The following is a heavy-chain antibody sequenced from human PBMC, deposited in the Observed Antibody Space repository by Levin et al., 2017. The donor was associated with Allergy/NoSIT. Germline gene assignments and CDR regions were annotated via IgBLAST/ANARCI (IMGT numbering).Heavy chain of an antibody. V-gene: IGHV3-23*01. CDR3: AKSGDSGSGNPYSKDFDY. Sequence: GESLKISCAASGFTFKTYAMSWVRQAPGKGLEWVSGISDGGGSTYYGDSVKGRFTISRDNSKNTLYLEMNSLRAEDTAVYYCAKSGDSGSGNPYSKDFDYWGRGSLVTVSS. J-gene: IGHJ4*02. CDR2: ISDGGGST. CDR1: GFTFKTYA. D-gene: IGHD3-10*01.